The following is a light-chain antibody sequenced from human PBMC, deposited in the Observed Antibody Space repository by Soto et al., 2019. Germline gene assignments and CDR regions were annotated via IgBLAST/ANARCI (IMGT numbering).Light chain of an antibody. V-gene: IGLV2-8*01. CDR2: EVT. CDR1: SSDVGAYNY. CDR3: SSSEPSNTWV. J-gene: IGLJ3*02. Sequence: QSALTQPPSASGSPGQSVTISCTGTSSDVGAYNYVSWYQQHAGKAPKLVIYEVTKRPSGVPDRFSGSKSANTASLTVSGLHAEDEADYYCSSSEPSNTWVFGGGTKLTLL.